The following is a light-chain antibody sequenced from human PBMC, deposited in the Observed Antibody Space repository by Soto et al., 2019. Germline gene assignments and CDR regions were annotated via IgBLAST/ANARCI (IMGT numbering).Light chain of an antibody. V-gene: IGKV3-11*01. Sequence: EVVLTQSPATLSLSPGERATLSCRASQSIRTSLAWYQQKPGQAPRLLIYGASNRATGIPARFSGSGSGTEFTLTISSLQSEDFAVYYCQHYSNWPPWTFGQGTKVDIK. CDR2: GAS. J-gene: IGKJ1*01. CDR3: QHYSNWPPWT. CDR1: QSIRTS.